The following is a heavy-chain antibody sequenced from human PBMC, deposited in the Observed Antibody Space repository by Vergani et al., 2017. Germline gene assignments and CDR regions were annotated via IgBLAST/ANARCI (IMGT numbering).Heavy chain of an antibody. Sequence: QLQLPESGSGLVKPSQTLSLTCAVSGGSISSGGYSWSWIRQPPGKGLEWIGYIYHSGSTYYNPSLKSRVTISVDRSKNQFSLKLSSVTAADTAVYYCARGSYSSSWYADNWFDPWGQGTLVTVSS. D-gene: IGHD6-13*01. CDR1: GGSISSGGYS. V-gene: IGHV4-30-2*01. CDR3: ARGSYSSSWYADNWFDP. J-gene: IGHJ5*02. CDR2: IYHSGST.